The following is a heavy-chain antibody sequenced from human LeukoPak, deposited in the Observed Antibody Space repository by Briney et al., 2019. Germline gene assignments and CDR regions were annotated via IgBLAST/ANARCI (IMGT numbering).Heavy chain of an antibody. CDR3: ARDTDGIAVAGHDFDY. D-gene: IGHD6-19*01. CDR1: GFTFSSYS. J-gene: IGHJ4*02. Sequence: PGGSLRLSCAASGFTFSSYSMNWVRQAPGKGLEWAPSISSSSSYIYYADSVKGRFTISRDNAKNSLYLQMNSLRAEDTAVYYCARDTDGIAVAGHDFDYWGQGTLVTVSS. V-gene: IGHV3-21*01. CDR2: ISSSSSYI.